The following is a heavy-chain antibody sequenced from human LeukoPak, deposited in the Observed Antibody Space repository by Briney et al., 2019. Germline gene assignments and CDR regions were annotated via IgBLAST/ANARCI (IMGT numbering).Heavy chain of an antibody. J-gene: IGHJ4*02. CDR3: ARGVAGTEGWFNY. Sequence: SETLSLTCAVYGGSFSGYYWSWIRQPPGKGLEWIGEINHSGSTDYNPSLKSRVTISADTSKNQFSLKLSSVTPEDTAVYYCARGVAGTEGWFNYWGQGGLVTVSS. CDR1: GGSFSGYY. CDR2: INHSGST. D-gene: IGHD6-19*01. V-gene: IGHV4-34*01.